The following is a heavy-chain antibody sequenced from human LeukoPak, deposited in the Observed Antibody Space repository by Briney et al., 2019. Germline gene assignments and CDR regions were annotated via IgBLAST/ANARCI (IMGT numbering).Heavy chain of an antibody. J-gene: IGHJ4*02. V-gene: IGHV1-18*01. CDR1: GYTFTDYS. D-gene: IGHD3-16*01. CDR2: ISVYNGHT. Sequence: GASVKVSCKASGYTFTDYSITWVRQARGQELEWMGWISVYNGHTDYPQKVQGRVTMTTDTSTSTAYMELRSLRSDDTAVYYCARDQDDYVWGSFPVPLGYWGQGTLVTVSS. CDR3: ARDQDDYVWGSFPVPLGY.